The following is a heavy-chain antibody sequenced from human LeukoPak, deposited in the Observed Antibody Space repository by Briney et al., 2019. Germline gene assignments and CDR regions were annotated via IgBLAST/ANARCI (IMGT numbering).Heavy chain of an antibody. Sequence: GGSLRLSCAASGFTFTNYWMHWVHQAPGKGLVWVARMNSDASSTSYADSVKGRFTISRDNAKKTLYLQMDSLRAEDTAVYYSARGPDYGGPLRGQGALVTVSP. CDR1: GFTFTNYW. J-gene: IGHJ4*02. V-gene: IGHV3-74*01. CDR2: MNSDASST. D-gene: IGHD4-23*01. CDR3: ARGPDYGGPL.